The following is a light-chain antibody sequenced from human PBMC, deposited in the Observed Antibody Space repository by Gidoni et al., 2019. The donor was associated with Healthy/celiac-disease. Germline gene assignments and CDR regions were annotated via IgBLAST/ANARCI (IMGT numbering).Light chain of an antibody. Sequence: SYELTQPSSVSVSPGQTARITCSGEVLAKKKYARWFQQKPGQAPVLVIYKDSERPSGIPERFSGSSSGTTVPLTISGAQVEVEADYYCYSAADNNGVFGTGTKVTVL. J-gene: IGLJ1*01. CDR2: KDS. CDR1: VLAKKKY. V-gene: IGLV3-27*01. CDR3: YSAADNNGV.